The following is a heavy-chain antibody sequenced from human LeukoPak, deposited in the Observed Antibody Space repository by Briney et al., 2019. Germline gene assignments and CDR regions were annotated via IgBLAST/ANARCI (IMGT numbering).Heavy chain of an antibody. CDR2: IYTSGST. V-gene: IGHV4-4*07. J-gene: IGHJ4*02. Sequence: SETLSLTCTVSGRPISSYYWSWIPQPAGKGLEWIGRIYTSGSTNYKPSLKSRVTMSVDTSKNQFSLKLSSVTAAETAVYYCARVSSGSESVWGQGTLVTVSS. CDR1: GRPISSYY. D-gene: IGHD6-19*01. CDR3: ARVSSGSESV.